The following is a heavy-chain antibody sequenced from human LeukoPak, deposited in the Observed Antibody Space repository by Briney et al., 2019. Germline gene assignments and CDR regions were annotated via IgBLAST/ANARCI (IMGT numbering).Heavy chain of an antibody. J-gene: IGHJ3*02. D-gene: IGHD2-2*01. V-gene: IGHV4-4*07. CDR1: GGSISSYY. CDR2: IYTSGST. CDR3: AREDIVVVPAAKRRAFDI. Sequence: SETLSLTCTVSGGSISSYYWSWIRQPAGKGLEWIGRIYTSGSTNYNPSLKSRVTMSVDTSTNQFSLKLSSVTAADTAVYYCAREDIVVVPAAKRRAFDIWGQGTMVTVSS.